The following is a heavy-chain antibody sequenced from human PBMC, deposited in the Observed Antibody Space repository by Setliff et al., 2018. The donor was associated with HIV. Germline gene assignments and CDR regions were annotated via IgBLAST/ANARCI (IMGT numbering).Heavy chain of an antibody. J-gene: IGHJ4*01. V-gene: IGHV1-69*16. Sequence: SVKVSCKASGYTFTSYSMHWVRQAPGQRLEWMGGIIPILDTAKYAQKFQGRVTITTDESTSTAYMELSSLRSEDTAVYYCARVGSYWTQFDYWGQGTLVTVSS. CDR1: GYTFTSYS. CDR3: ARVGSYWTQFDY. CDR2: IIPILDTA. D-gene: IGHD2-15*01.